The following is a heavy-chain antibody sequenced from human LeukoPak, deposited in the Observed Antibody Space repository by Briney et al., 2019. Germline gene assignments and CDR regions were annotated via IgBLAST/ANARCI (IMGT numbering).Heavy chain of an antibody. CDR2: IYDSGST. V-gene: IGHV4-59*01. J-gene: IGHJ4*02. CDR1: GGSISSYY. CDR3: ARDRGYSFDTPYRYFDY. D-gene: IGHD5-18*01. Sequence: PSETLSLTCTVSGGSISSYYWSLIRQPPGKGLEWIGYIYDSGSTNYNPSLTSRVTISLETSKNQFSLKVSSVTAADTAVYYCARDRGYSFDTPYRYFDYWAQGTLVTVSS.